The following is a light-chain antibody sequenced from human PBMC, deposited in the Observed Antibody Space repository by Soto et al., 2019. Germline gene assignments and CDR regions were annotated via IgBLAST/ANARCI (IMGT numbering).Light chain of an antibody. J-gene: IGKJ5*01. CDR1: QSVSSNY. CDR2: GAS. V-gene: IGKV3-20*01. Sequence: NVLTQSPGTLSLSPGERVTLSCRASQSVSSNYLAWYQQKPGQAPRLLIYGASTRATGFPARFSGSGSGTDFTLTISRLEPEDFAVYYCQQYGSSPPITFGQGTRLEIK. CDR3: QQYGSSPPIT.